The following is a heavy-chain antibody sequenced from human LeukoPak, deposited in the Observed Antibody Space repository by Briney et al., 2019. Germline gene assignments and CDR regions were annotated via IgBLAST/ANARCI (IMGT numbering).Heavy chain of an antibody. J-gene: IGHJ4*02. V-gene: IGHV6-1*01. CDR2: TYYRSKWYN. CDR1: GDSVSSNSAA. Sequence: SQTLSLTCAISGDSVSSNSAAWNWLRQSPSRGLEWLGRTYYRSKWYNDYAVSVKSRITINPDTSKNQFSLQLNSVTPEDTAVYYCARESQPYDFWSGYYTDYWGQGTLVTVSS. D-gene: IGHD3-3*01. CDR3: ARESQPYDFWSGYYTDY.